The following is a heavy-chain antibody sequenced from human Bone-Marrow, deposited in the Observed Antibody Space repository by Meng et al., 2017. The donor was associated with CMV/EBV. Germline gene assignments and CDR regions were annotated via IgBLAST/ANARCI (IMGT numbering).Heavy chain of an antibody. D-gene: IGHD6-6*01. J-gene: IGHJ6*02. CDR2: ISASGGGA. Sequence: GGSLRLSCAASGFTFSSYAMTWVRQAPGKGLEWVSSISASGGGAFYADSVKGRFTISRDNAKNSLYLQMNSLRAEDTALYYCAKDIRGGPSSSSSGYYYYGMDVWGQGTTVTVSS. CDR1: GFTFSSYA. V-gene: IGHV3-23*01. CDR3: AKDIRGGPSSSSSGYYYYGMDV.